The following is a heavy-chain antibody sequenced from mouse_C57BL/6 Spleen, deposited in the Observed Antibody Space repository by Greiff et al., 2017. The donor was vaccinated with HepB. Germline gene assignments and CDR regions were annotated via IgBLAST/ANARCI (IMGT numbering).Heavy chain of an antibody. D-gene: IGHD2-1*01. V-gene: IGHV1-15*01. J-gene: IGHJ3*01. CDR2: IDPETGGT. Sequence: VHLVESGAELVRPGASVTLSCKASGYTFTDYEMHWVKQTPVHGLEWIGAIDPETGGTAYNQKFKGKAILTADKSSSTAYMELRSLTSEDSAVYYCTRSGYGNYPFAYWGQGTLVTVSA. CDR1: GYTFTDYE. CDR3: TRSGYGNYPFAY.